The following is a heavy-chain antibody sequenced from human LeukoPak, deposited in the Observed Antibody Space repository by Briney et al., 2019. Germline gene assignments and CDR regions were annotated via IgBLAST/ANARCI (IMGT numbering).Heavy chain of an antibody. J-gene: IGHJ4*02. CDR2: INHSGST. D-gene: IGHD5-18*01. V-gene: IGHV4-34*01. CDR3: ARGSQLWFRSRYYFDY. Sequence: SETLSLTCAVNGGSFSRYYWSWIRQPPGKGLEWIGEINHSGSTNYNPSLKSRVTISVDTSKNQFSLKLSSVTAADTAVYYCARGSQLWFRSRYYFDYWGQGTLVTVSS. CDR1: GGSFSRYY.